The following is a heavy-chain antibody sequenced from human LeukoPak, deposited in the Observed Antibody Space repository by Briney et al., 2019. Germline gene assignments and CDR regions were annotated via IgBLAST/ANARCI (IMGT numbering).Heavy chain of an antibody. V-gene: IGHV4-4*07. D-gene: IGHD2-2*01. Sequence: KPSETLSLTCTVSGGSISSYYWSWIRQPAGKGLEWIGRIYTSGSTNYNPSLKSRVTMSVDTSKNQFSLKLSSVTAADTAVYYCARQKYQLLFGQKYNWFDPWGQGTLVTVSS. J-gene: IGHJ5*02. CDR2: IYTSGST. CDR3: ARQKYQLLFGQKYNWFDP. CDR1: GGSISSYY.